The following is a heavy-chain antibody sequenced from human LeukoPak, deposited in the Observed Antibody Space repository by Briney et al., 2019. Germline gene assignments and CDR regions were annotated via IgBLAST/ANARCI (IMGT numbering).Heavy chain of an antibody. CDR3: ARDPHFTDIVVVPAAGIDY. CDR2: ISYDGSNK. D-gene: IGHD2-2*01. J-gene: IGHJ4*02. V-gene: IGHV3-30-3*01. CDR1: GFTFSSYA. Sequence: GTSLRLSCAASGFTFSSYAMHWVRQAPGKGLEWVAVISYDGSNKYYADSVKGRFTISRDNSKNTLYLQMNSLRAEDTAVYYCARDPHFTDIVVVPAAGIDYWGQGTLVTVSS.